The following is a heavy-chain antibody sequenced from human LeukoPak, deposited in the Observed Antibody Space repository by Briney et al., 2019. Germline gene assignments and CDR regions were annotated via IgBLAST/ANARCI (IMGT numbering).Heavy chain of an antibody. J-gene: IGHJ4*02. D-gene: IGHD5-12*01. CDR2: INWSSAKI. V-gene: IGHV3-9*01. CDR1: GFTFQQYA. CDR3: AKDKAPLYSGYDWDLDF. Sequence: PGGSLRLSCAASGFTFQQYAIHWARQVPGKGLEWVSGINWSSAKIGYADSVKGRFTISRDNAKNSVFLQMNSLRAEDTALYYCAKDKAPLYSGYDWDLDFWGQGTLVTVSS.